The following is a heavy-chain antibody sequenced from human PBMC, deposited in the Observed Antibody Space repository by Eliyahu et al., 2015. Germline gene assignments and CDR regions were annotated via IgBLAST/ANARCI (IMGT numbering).Heavy chain of an antibody. D-gene: IGHD2-2*02. J-gene: IGHJ5*02. V-gene: IGHV4-61*01. CDR3: ARYCSNVSCYTLDL. CDR2: LHYSGST. CDR1: GVPVSSGYYY. Sequence: QVQLQESGPGLVRPSETLSLTCXXSGVPVSSGYYYWSWIRQSPGKGLEWIGYLHYSGSTKYNPSLESRVTISVDTSKNQFSLKLRSVTAADTAVYYCARYCSNVSCYTLDLWGQGTLVTVSS.